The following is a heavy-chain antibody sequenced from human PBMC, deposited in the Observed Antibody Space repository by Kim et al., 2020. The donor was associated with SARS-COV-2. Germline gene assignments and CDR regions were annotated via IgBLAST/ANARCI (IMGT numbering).Heavy chain of an antibody. D-gene: IGHD3-10*01. CDR3: ARELPGTMVRGVIIKRRLGGQWFDP. CDR1: GGSISSYY. V-gene: IGHV4-59*13. J-gene: IGHJ5*02. CDR2: IYYSGST. Sequence: SETLSLTCTVSGGSISSYYWSWIRQPPGKGLEWIGYIYYSGSTNYNPSLKSRVTISVDTSKNQFSLKLSSVTAADTAVYYCARELPGTMVRGVIIKRRLGGQWFDPWGQGTLVTVSS.